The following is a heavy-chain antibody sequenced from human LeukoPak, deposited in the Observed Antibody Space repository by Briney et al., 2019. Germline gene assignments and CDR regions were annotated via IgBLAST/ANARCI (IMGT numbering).Heavy chain of an antibody. D-gene: IGHD2-15*01. V-gene: IGHV4-59*01. CDR2: IYYSGST. CDR1: GGSISSCY. Sequence: SETLSLTCTVSGGSISSCYWSWIRQPPGKGLEWIGYIYYSGSTNYNPSLKSRVTISVDTSKNQFSLKLSSVTAADTAVYYCARVGYHCSGGSCYYYYMDVWGKGTTVTVSS. J-gene: IGHJ6*03. CDR3: ARVGYHCSGGSCYYYYMDV.